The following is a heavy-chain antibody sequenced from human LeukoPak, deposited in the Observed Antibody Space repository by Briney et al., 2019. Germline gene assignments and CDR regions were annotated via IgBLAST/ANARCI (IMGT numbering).Heavy chain of an antibody. CDR1: GYTFTGYY. V-gene: IGHV1-2*02. J-gene: IGHJ6*03. Sequence: ASVKVSCKASGYTFTGYYMHWVRQAPGQGLEWMGWINPNSGGTNYAQKFQGRATMTRDTSISTAYMELSRLRSDDTAVYYCARDRRVRGVTEKYYYYMDVWGKGTTVTVSS. CDR3: ARDRRVRGVTEKYYYYMDV. CDR2: INPNSGGT. D-gene: IGHD3-10*01.